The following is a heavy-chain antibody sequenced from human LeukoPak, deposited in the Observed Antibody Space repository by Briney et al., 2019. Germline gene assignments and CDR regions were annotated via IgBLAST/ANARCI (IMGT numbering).Heavy chain of an antibody. V-gene: IGHV3-21*01. CDR2: ISSSSSYI. D-gene: IGHD2-15*01. J-gene: IGHJ6*02. CDR3: ARDPTPRYCSGGSCYTHYGMDV. CDR1: GFTFSIYN. Sequence: GGSLRLSCAASGFTFSIYNMNWVRQAPGKGLEWGSSISSSSSYIYYANSVKGRLTISRDNAKNSLYLKMTSLRAEDTAVYYCARDPTPRYCSGGSCYTHYGMDVWGQGTTVAVSS.